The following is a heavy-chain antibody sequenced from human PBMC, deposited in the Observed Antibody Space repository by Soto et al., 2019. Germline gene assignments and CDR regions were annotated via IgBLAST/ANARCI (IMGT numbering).Heavy chain of an antibody. V-gene: IGHV1-18*01. CDR2: ISAHNGNT. Sequence: QIHLVQSGAEVKKPGASVKVSCKGSGYGFTTYGITWVRQAPGQGLEWMAWISAHNGNTNDAQKLQGRDIVTRDTSTSTAFMELRSLRSDDTAVYYCARGRYGNYWGQGARVTVSS. CDR3: ARGRYGNY. J-gene: IGHJ4*02. D-gene: IGHD1-1*01. CDR1: GYGFTTYG.